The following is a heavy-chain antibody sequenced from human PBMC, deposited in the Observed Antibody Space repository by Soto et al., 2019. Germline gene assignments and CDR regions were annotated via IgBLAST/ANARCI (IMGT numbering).Heavy chain of an antibody. CDR3: ARGGSTSWLRALDL. CDR1: GFTFSSYY. Sequence: EVQLVESGGGLVQPGGSLRLSCAVSGFTFSSYYMQWVRQGPGKGLVYVARIAFDGRSTVHADSVKGRFTISRDNAKNTLYLQMNSLGVEDTGVYYCARGGSTSWLRALDLWGQGTLVTVSS. CDR2: IAFDGRST. J-gene: IGHJ5*02. V-gene: IGHV3-74*01. D-gene: IGHD6-13*01.